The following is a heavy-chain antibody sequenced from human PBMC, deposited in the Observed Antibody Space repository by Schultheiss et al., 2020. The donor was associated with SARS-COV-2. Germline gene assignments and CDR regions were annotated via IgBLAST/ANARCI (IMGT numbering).Heavy chain of an antibody. D-gene: IGHD5-18*01. Sequence: SLKISCAASGFTFSSYSMNWVRQAPGKGLEWVAVISYDGSNKYYADSVKGRFTISRDNSKNTLYLQMNSLRAEDTAVYYCARDDPYSPYYYYGMDVWGQGTTVTVSS. J-gene: IGHJ6*02. CDR3: ARDDPYSPYYYYGMDV. CDR1: GFTFSSYS. CDR2: ISYDGSNK. V-gene: IGHV3-30*03.